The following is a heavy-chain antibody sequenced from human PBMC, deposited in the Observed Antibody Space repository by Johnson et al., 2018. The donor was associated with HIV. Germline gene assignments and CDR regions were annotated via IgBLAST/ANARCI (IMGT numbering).Heavy chain of an antibody. CDR3: ARSFSGPDAFDI. CDR2: ISYDGSNK. J-gene: IGHJ3*02. V-gene: IGHV3-30*19. D-gene: IGHD5-12*01. CDR1: GFTFSNYG. Sequence: QVQLVESGGGVVQPGRSLRLSCAASGFTFSNYGMHWVRQAPGKGLEWVAVISYDGSNKYYADSVKGRFTISRDNSKNTLYLQMNSLRAEDTAVYYCARSFSGPDAFDIWGQGTMVTVSS.